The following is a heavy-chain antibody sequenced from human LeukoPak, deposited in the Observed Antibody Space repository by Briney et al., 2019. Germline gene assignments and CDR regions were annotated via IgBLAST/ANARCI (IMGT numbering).Heavy chain of an antibody. Sequence: ASVKVSCKASGYTFTSYYMHWVRQAPGQGLEWMGIINPNVGSTSYAQRFQGRVAMTRDTSTSTAYMELSSLRSEDTALYYSARDRAYSGSYFFDYWGQGTLVTVSS. D-gene: IGHD1-26*01. CDR2: INPNVGST. V-gene: IGHV1-46*01. CDR3: ARDRAYSGSYFFDY. CDR1: GYTFTSYY. J-gene: IGHJ4*02.